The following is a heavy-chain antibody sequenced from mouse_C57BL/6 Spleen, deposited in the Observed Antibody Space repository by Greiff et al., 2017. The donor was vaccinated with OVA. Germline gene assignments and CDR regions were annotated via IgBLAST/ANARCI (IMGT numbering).Heavy chain of an antibody. CDR2: IWGVGST. Sequence: QVQLKESGPGLVAPSQSLSITCTVSGFSLTSYGVDWVRQSPGKGLEWLGVIWGVGSTTYYSALKTRMSRSKDNSKSQVFLKMNRLQTDDTAMDYCASGLSRQPWFAYWGQGTLVTVSA. D-gene: IGHD6-1*01. J-gene: IGHJ3*01. CDR1: GFSLTSYG. V-gene: IGHV2-6*01. CDR3: ASGLSRQPWFAY.